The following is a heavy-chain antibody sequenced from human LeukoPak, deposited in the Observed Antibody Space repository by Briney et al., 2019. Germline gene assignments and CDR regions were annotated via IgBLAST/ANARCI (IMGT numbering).Heavy chain of an antibody. Sequence: ASVKVSCKASGYTFTSYDINWVRQATGQGLEWMGWMNPNSGNTGYAQKFQGRVTMTRNTSISTAYMELSSLRSEDTAVYYCARLAESPQQVGADLNYWGQGILVTVSS. CDR1: GYTFTSYD. D-gene: IGHD1-26*01. J-gene: IGHJ4*02. V-gene: IGHV1-8*01. CDR2: MNPNSGNT. CDR3: ARLAESPQQVGADLNY.